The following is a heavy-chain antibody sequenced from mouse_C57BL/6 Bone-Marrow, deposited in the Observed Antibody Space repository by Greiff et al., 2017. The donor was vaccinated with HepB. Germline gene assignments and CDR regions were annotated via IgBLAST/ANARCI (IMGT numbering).Heavy chain of an antibody. CDR1: GFSFNTYA. Sequence: EVQGVESGGGLVQPKGSLKLSCAASGFSFNTYAMNWVRQAPGKGLEWVARIRSKSNNYATYYADSVKDRFTISRDDSESMLYLQMNNLKTEDTAMYYCVRLSFYWYFDVWGTGTTVTVSS. CDR2: IRSKSNNYAT. J-gene: IGHJ1*03. CDR3: VRLSFYWYFDV. V-gene: IGHV10-1*01.